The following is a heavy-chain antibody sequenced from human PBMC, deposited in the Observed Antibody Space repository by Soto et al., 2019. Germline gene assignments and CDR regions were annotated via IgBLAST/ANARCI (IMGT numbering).Heavy chain of an antibody. J-gene: IGHJ6*02. CDR3: ARGIGYYYGMDV. V-gene: IGHV4-34*01. Sequence: VQLQQWGAGLLKPSETLSLTCAVYGGSFSGYYWSWIRQPPGKGLEWIGEINHSGSTNYNPSLKSRVTISVDTSKNQFSLKLSSVTAADTAVYYCARGIGYYYGMDVWGQGTTVTVSS. CDR1: GGSFSGYY. CDR2: INHSGST.